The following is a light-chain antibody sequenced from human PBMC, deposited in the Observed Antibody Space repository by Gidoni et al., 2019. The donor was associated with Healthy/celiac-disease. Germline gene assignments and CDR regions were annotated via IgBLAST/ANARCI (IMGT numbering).Light chain of an antibody. J-gene: IGKJ2*01. CDR2: LGS. Sequence: DIVMTQSPLSLPVTPGEPASISCRSSQSLLHSNGYNYLDWYLQKPGQSPQLLIYLGSNRASWVPDMFSGSGSGTDFTLKISRVEAEDVGVYYCMQALQTPYTFGQXTKLEIK. CDR1: QSLLHSNGYNY. CDR3: MQALQTPYT. V-gene: IGKV2-28*01.